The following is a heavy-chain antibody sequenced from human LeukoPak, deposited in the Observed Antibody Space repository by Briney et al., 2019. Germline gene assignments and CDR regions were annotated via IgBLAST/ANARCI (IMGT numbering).Heavy chain of an antibody. CDR2: MNPNSGNT. V-gene: IGHV1-8*03. J-gene: IGHJ6*03. D-gene: IGHD3-3*01. CDR3: ARGLIGVVADYYYYMDV. CDR1: GYTFTSYD. Sequence: ASVKVSCKASGYTFTSYDINWVRQATGQGLEWMGWMNPNSGNTGYAQKFQGRVTITRNTSISTAYMELSSLRSEDTAVYYCARGLIGVVADYYYYMDVWGKGTTVTASS.